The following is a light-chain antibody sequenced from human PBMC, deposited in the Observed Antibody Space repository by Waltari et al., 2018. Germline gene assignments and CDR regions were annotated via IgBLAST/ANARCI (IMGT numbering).Light chain of an antibody. CDR3: QSADRTGSHGI. J-gene: IGLJ2*01. V-gene: IGLV3-25*03. Sequence: SYELTQQPSVSVVPGQTARITCSGDILSKQYAFWYQQKPGQAPVFLLYKDSGRLSGIPERFSGSSSGTTVTLTISEVQAEDEADYFCQSADRTGSHGIFGGGTRLTVL. CDR1: ILSKQY. CDR2: KDS.